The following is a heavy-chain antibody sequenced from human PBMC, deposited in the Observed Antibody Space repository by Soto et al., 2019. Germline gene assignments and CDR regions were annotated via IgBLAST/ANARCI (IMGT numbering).Heavy chain of an antibody. Sequence: QVQLVESGGDLVKPGGSLRLSCAASGYTFSDYYMSWIRQAPGKGLEWISYIDTSGTKIYYADYVKGRFTITRDNAKNSLYLEMNSLRDEDTAVYYCASHYDMWSGYPSPVDYWGQGTLVTVSS. CDR1: GYTFSDYY. J-gene: IGHJ4*02. CDR2: IDTSGTKI. V-gene: IGHV3-11*01. D-gene: IGHD3-3*01. CDR3: ASHYDMWSGYPSPVDY.